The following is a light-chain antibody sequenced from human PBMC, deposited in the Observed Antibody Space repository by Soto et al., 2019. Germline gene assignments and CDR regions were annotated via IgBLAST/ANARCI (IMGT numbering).Light chain of an antibody. CDR1: QSVASSY. CDR2: GTS. CDR3: QQYDRWPGT. V-gene: IGKV3-20*01. J-gene: IGKJ4*01. Sequence: EFVLTQSPGTLSLSPGERATRSCRASQSVASSYLGWYQQKLGQAPRLLIYGTSTRATGVPDRFSGSGSGTDFTLTISRLEPEDFAVYYCQQYDRWPGTFGGGTKVDIK.